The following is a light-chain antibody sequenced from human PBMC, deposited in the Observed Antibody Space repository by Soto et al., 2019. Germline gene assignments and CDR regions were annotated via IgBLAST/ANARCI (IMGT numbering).Light chain of an antibody. CDR2: GIS. Sequence: EMVMTQSPAILSVSPGESATLSCRASQSVNSNYLAWYQQHPGQPPRLLIYGISTRATGIPARFSGSGSGTEFRLTISSLQSEDFAVDYCQQYSKWPITFGQGTRLEIK. CDR1: QSVNSN. CDR3: QQYSKWPIT. J-gene: IGKJ5*01. V-gene: IGKV3-15*01.